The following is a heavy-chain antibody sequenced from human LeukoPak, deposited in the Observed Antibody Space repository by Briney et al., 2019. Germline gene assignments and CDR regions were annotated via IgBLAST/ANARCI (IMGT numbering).Heavy chain of an antibody. J-gene: IGHJ5*02. CDR3: AKGGPYSDSSQSWFAP. V-gene: IGHV3-23*01. Sequence: GGSLRLSCAASGFSFANYAMSWVRQAPGKGLEWVSSIRGSGGSTNYADSVKGRFTISRDNSKNTLSLQMNSLRAEDTALYYCAKGGPYSDSSQSWFAPWGQGTLVTVSS. CDR2: IRGSGGST. CDR1: GFSFANYA. D-gene: IGHD6-13*01.